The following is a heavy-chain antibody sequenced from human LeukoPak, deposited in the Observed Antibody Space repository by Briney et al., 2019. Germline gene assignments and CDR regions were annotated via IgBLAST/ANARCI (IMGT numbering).Heavy chain of an antibody. CDR1: SGSFSGYY. D-gene: IGHD2-15*01. CDR3: ARARRFRYCSGGSCLNWFDP. Sequence: SETLSLTCAVYSGSFSGYYWSWIRQPPGKGLEWIGEINHSGSTNYNPSLKSRVTISVDTSKNQFSLKLSSVTAADTAVYYCARARRFRYCSGGSCLNWFDPRGQGTLVTVSS. J-gene: IGHJ5*02. CDR2: INHSGST. V-gene: IGHV4-34*01.